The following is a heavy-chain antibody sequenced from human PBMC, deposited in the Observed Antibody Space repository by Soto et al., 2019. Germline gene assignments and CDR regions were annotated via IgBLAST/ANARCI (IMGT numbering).Heavy chain of an antibody. CDR2: ISYDGSNK. J-gene: IGHJ6*03. D-gene: IGHD1-1*01. V-gene: IGHV3-30*18. CDR1: GFTFSSYG. Sequence: GGSLRLSCAASGFTFSSYGMHWVRQAPGKGLEWVAVISYDGSNKYYADSVKGRFTISRDNSKNTLYLQMNSLRAEDTAVYYCAKDRGTTGTRGGLYYYMDVWGKGTTVTVSS. CDR3: AKDRGTTGTRGGLYYYMDV.